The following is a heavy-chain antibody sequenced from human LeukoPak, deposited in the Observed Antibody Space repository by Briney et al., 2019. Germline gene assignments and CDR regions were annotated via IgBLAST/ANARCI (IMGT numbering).Heavy chain of an antibody. CDR2: ISDSGGRT. CDR3: AKNGDRGAYCTGGTCYPYFYYYMDV. CDR1: GFTFSSYG. V-gene: IGHV3-23*01. J-gene: IGHJ6*03. D-gene: IGHD2-15*01. Sequence: GGSLRLSCAASGFTFSSYGMTWVRQAPGKGLEWVSAISDSGGRTFYADSVKGRFTISRDNSKNTLYLQMNSLRAEDTAIYYCAKNGDRGAYCTGGTCYPYFYYYMDVWGKGTTVTI.